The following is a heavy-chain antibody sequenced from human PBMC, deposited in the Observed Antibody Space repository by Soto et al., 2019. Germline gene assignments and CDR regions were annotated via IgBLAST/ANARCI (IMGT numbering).Heavy chain of an antibody. CDR3: ARDLGHVAFGGVIGPSR. CDR2: INPNSGGT. D-gene: IGHD3-16*02. Sequence: GASVKVSCKASGYTFTGYYKHWVRQAPGQGLDWMGWINPNSGGTNYAQKFQGRVTMTRDTSISTAYMELSRLRSDDTAVYYCARDLGHVAFGGVIGPSRWGQGTLVTVSS. CDR1: GYTFTGYY. V-gene: IGHV1-2*02. J-gene: IGHJ4*02.